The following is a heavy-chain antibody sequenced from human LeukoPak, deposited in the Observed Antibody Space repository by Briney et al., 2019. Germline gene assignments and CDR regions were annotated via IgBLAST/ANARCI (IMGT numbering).Heavy chain of an antibody. CDR3: ARPHHAKYSGSYNY. V-gene: IGHV3-21*01. J-gene: IGHJ4*02. CDR1: AFIFSGHW. CDR2: ISSSSSYI. D-gene: IGHD1-26*01. Sequence: AGGSLRLSCEGSAFIFSGHWMNWVRQTPGKGLEWVSSISSSSSYIYYADSVKGRFTISRDNAKNSLYLQMNSLRAEDTAVYYCARPHHAKYSGSYNYWGQGTLVTVSS.